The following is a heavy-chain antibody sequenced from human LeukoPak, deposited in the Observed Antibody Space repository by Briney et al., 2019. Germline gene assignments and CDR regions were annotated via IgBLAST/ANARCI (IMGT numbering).Heavy chain of an antibody. V-gene: IGHV5-51*01. CDR3: AKHPSGNSYLPLDC. J-gene: IGHJ4*02. D-gene: IGHD1-26*01. Sequence: GESLKISCKGSGYNFSTSWIGWVRQMPGKGLEWMGVIYPGDSDTIYSPSFQGQVTLSADKSISTAYLQWNTLKASDTATYYCAKHPSGNSYLPLDCWGQGTLVTVS. CDR2: IYPGDSDT. CDR1: GYNFSTSW.